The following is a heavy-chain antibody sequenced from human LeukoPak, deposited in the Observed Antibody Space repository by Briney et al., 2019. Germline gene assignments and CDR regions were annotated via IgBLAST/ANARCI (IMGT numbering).Heavy chain of an antibody. CDR2: INHSGST. D-gene: IGHD6-13*01. Sequence: KPSETLSLTCAVYGGSFSGYYWSWIRQPPGKGLEWIGEINHSGSTNYNPSLKSRVTISVDTSKNQFSLKLSSVTAADTAVYYCARGVFGSSPPGLYWGQGTLVTVSP. CDR3: ARGVFGSSPPGLY. J-gene: IGHJ1*01. V-gene: IGHV4-34*01. CDR1: GGSFSGYY.